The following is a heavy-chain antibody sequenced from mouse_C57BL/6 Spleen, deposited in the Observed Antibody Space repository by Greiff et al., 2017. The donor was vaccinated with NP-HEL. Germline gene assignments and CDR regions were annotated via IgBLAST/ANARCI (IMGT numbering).Heavy chain of an antibody. CDR2: IYWDDDK. CDR1: GFSLSTSGMG. J-gene: IGHJ1*03. CDR3: AFITTVVPDWYFDV. V-gene: IGHV8-12*01. D-gene: IGHD1-1*01. Sequence: QVTLKESGPGILQSSQTLSLTCSFSGFSLSTSGMGVSWIRQPSGKGLEWLAHIYWDDDKRYNPSLKSRLTISKDTSRNQVFLKITSVDTADTATYYCAFITTVVPDWYFDVWGTGTTVTVSS.